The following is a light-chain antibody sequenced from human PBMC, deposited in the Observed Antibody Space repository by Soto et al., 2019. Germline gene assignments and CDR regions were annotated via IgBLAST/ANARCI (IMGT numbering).Light chain of an antibody. CDR1: QSVSSS. CDR3: QQYENWPRT. J-gene: IGKJ1*01. V-gene: IGKV3-15*01. Sequence: EIVMTQSPATLSVSPGERAALSCRASQSVSSSLAWYQQKPGQAPRLLISGASTRATGIPARFSGSGSGTEFTLTISSLQSEDFAVYYCQQYENWPRTFGQGTKVEIK. CDR2: GAS.